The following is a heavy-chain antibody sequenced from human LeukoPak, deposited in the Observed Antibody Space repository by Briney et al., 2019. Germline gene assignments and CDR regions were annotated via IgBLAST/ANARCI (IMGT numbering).Heavy chain of an antibody. J-gene: IGHJ3*02. D-gene: IGHD2-2*01. CDR3: AKFASASCCQSAFDI. V-gene: IGHV3-23*01. Sequence: GGSLRLSCAASGFTFSSYAMSWVRQAPGTGLEWVSAISGSGGSTYYADSVKGRFTISRDNSKNTLYLQMNSLRADDTAVYYCAKFASASCCQSAFDIWGQGTMVTVSS. CDR1: GFTFSSYA. CDR2: ISGSGGST.